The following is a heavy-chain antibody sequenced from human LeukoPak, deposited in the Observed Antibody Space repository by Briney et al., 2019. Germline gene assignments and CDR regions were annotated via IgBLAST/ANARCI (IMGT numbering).Heavy chain of an antibody. CDR1: GFTFTSYA. Sequence: PGGSLRLSCAASGFTFTSYAMSWVRQAPGKGLEWVSAISSSGGTTYYADSVKGRFTISRDNSKNTLYMQMHSLRAEDTAVYYCAKALGSIVVTTADYWGQGTPVTVSS. J-gene: IGHJ4*02. CDR2: ISSSGGTT. D-gene: IGHD5-12*01. V-gene: IGHV3-23*01. CDR3: AKALGSIVVTTADY.